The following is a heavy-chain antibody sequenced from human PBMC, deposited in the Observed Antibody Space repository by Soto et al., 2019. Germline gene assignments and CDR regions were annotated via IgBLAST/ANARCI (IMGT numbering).Heavy chain of an antibody. D-gene: IGHD6-13*01. V-gene: IGHV1-69*01. Sequence: QVQLVQSGAEVKKPESSVKVSCKASGGTFSSYAISWVRQAPGQGLEWMGGIIPIFGTANYAQKFQGRVTITADESTSTAYMELSSLRSEDTAVYYCASDTLAAAGKGTRVWNYWGQGTLVTVSS. CDR3: ASDTLAAAGKGTRVWNY. CDR1: GGTFSSYA. J-gene: IGHJ4*02. CDR2: IIPIFGTA.